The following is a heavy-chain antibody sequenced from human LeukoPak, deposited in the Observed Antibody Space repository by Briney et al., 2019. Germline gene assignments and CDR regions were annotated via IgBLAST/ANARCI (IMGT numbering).Heavy chain of an antibody. CDR1: GVSFSGYC. CDR3: TRGKPETVFDS. CDR2: INHSGST. Sequence: SETLSLTCSVYGVSFSGYCWSWIRQPPGKGLEWIGEINHSGSTNYNPSLKTRVTISLNRSKDQFPLKLTSVTAADTAVYYCTRGKPETVFDSWGRGTLVTVSS. V-gene: IGHV4-34*01. J-gene: IGHJ4*01.